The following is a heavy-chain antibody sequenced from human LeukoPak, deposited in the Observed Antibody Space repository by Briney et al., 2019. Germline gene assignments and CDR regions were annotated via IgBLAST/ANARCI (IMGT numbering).Heavy chain of an antibody. J-gene: IGHJ3*02. CDR2: IYPDDSDT. CDR3: ATLLHSSSYVI. V-gene: IGHV5-51*01. CDR1: GYKFTDYW. Sequence: NTGESLKISCRGSGYKFTDYWIAWVRQMPGKGLEWMGVIYPDDSDTTYSPSFQGQVTMSVDKSFTTAYLHWNTLRASDTAIYCATLLHSSSYVIWGQGTMITVSS. D-gene: IGHD6-13*01.